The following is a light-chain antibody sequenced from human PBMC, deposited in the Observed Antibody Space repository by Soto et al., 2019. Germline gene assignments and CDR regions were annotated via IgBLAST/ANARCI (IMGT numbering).Light chain of an antibody. CDR1: SSNIGAGYD. J-gene: IGLJ2*01. CDR2: GNS. Sequence: QSVLTQSPSVSGAPGQRVTISCTGSSSNIGAGYDVHWYQQLPGTAPKPLIYGNSNRPSGVPDRFSGSKSGTSASLAITGLQAEDEADYYCQSYDSSLSGLVFGGGTKLTVL. CDR3: QSYDSSLSGLV. V-gene: IGLV1-40*01.